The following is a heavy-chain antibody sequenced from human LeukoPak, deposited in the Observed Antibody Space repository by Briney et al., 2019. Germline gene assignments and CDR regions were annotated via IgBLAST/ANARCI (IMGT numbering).Heavy chain of an antibody. CDR3: ARALGDSSGYYYYYFDY. Sequence: SETLSLTCTVSGGSISSYYWSWIRQPAGKGLEWIGRIYTSGSTNYSPSLKSRVTMSVDTSKNQFSLTLSSVTAADTAVYYCARALGDSSGYYYYYFDYWGQGTLVTVSS. CDR1: GGSISSYY. D-gene: IGHD3-22*01. V-gene: IGHV4-4*07. J-gene: IGHJ4*02. CDR2: IYTSGST.